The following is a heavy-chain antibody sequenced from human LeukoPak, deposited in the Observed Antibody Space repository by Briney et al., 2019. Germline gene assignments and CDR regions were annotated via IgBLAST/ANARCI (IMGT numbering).Heavy chain of an antibody. J-gene: IGHJ3*02. CDR3: ARRRYSFDAFDI. Sequence: PSETLSLTCTVSGGSISSYYWSWIRQPPGKGLEWIGYIYYSGSTNYNPSLKSRVTISVDTSKNQFSLKLSSVTAADTAVYYRARRRYSFDAFDIWGQGTMVTVSS. CDR1: GGSISSYY. V-gene: IGHV4-59*08. CDR2: IYYSGST. D-gene: IGHD5-18*01.